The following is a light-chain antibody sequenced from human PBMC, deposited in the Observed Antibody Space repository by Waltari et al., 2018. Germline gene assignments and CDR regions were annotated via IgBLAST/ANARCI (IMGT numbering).Light chain of an antibody. V-gene: IGKV4-1*01. J-gene: IGKJ1*01. CDR1: QSVLYSSNNKNY. CDR2: WAS. CDR3: QQYYSTPWT. Sequence: DIVMTQSGDSMAVSLGERGTIDCKSSQSVLYSSNNKNYLAWYQQKSGQPPKLLIYWASTRESGVPDRFSGSGSATHFTLTISSLQAADVAVYYCQQYYSTPWTFGPGTKVEIK.